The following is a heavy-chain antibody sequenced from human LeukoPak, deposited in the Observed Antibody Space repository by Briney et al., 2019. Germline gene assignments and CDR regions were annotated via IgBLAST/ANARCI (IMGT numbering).Heavy chain of an antibody. CDR1: GLTLSNAW. CDR3: TTGGLVVVPAAPPRPGWFDP. J-gene: IGHJ5*02. D-gene: IGHD2-2*01. Sequence: GGFLRLSCAASGLTLSNAWTSWVRQAPGKGLEWVGRIKSKTDGGTTDYAATVKGRFTISRDDSKNKPYLQMNSLKTEDSSVYYCTTGGLVVVPAAPPRPGWFDPRGQGTLVTVSS. CDR2: IKSKTDGGTT. V-gene: IGHV3-15*01.